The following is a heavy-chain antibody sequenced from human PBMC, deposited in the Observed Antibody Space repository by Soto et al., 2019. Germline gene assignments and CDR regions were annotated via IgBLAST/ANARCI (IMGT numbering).Heavy chain of an antibody. V-gene: IGHV4-30-4*01. CDR1: GGSVPRGDSY. J-gene: IGHJ4*02. Sequence: QVPLQESGPGLVKPSQTLSLTCTVWGGSVPRGDSYWSWIRQPSGKGLEWIGYMYDSGQPYYNPSLESRLTMSVVTAKNQLSLGLRSVTVADTSVYYLAGPEASVPWVACDYWGQGARATVPS. CDR3: AGPEASVPWVACDY. CDR2: MYDSGQP. D-gene: IGHD5-12*01.